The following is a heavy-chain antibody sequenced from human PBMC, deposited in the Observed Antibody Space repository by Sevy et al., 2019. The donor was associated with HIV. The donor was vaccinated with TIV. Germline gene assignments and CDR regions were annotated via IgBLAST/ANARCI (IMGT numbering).Heavy chain of an antibody. J-gene: IGHJ6*02. CDR3: ARDIDSYYYYGMYV. CDR2: ISSSGSTI. CDR1: GFTFSSYE. D-gene: IGHD3-9*01. Sequence: GGSLRLSCAASGFTFSSYEMNWVRQAPGKGLEWVSYISSSGSTIYYADSVKGRFTISRDNAKNSLYLQMNSLRAEDTAVYYCARDIDSYYYYGMYVWGQGTTVTVSS. V-gene: IGHV3-48*03.